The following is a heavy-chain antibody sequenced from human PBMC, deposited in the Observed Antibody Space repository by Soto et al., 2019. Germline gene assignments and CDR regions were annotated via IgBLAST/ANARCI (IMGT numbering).Heavy chain of an antibody. Sequence: EVQLLESGGGLVQPGGALSLSCAASAFTFNNYAMSWFRQAPGKGLEWVSGIGGSGRTTYYADSVKGRFTISSYNANNTLFLQMNSLRDEDTAVYYCAKSRYSDSSGDFYDYWGQGTLVTVSS. CDR1: AFTFNNYA. D-gene: IGHD3-22*01. CDR2: IGGSGRTT. CDR3: AKSRYSDSSGDFYDY. V-gene: IGHV3-23*01. J-gene: IGHJ4*02.